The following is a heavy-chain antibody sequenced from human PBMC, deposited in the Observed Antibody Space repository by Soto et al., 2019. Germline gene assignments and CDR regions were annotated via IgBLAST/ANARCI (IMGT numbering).Heavy chain of an antibody. V-gene: IGHV3-23*01. CDR3: APGNGNYYYYGMDV. Sequence: PGGSLRLSCAASGFTFSSYAMSWVRQAPGKGLEWVSAISSSGSSTYYADSVKGRFTISRDNSRNTLYLQMNSLRAEDTAVYYCAPGNGNYYYYGMDVWGQGTTVTVSS. CDR1: GFTFSSYA. J-gene: IGHJ6*02. D-gene: IGHD1-1*01. CDR2: ISSSGSST.